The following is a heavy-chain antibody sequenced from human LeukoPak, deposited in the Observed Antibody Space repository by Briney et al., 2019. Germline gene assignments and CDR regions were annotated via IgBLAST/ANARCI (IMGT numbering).Heavy chain of an antibody. V-gene: IGHV4-39*01. CDR2: IYNSGST. J-gene: IGHJ4*02. CDR1: GGSITSSRRY. CDR3: ASLRPIDS. Sequence: PSETRSLTCTVSGGSITSSRRYWGWIRQPPGKGLEWIGSIYNSGSTYYNPSLKSRVIISVDTSESQFSLKLASVTAADTAVYYCASLRPIDSWGQGTLVTVSS.